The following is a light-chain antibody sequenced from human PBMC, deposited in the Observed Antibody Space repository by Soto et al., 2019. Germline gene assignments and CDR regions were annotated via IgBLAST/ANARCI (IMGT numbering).Light chain of an antibody. CDR1: QSVSTTY. CDR3: QQYVNSPPYS. J-gene: IGKJ2*03. V-gene: IGKV3-20*01. Sequence: EIVLTQSPGSLSLSPGEGATLSCRASQSVSTTYLAWYQPKPGQAPRLVIYATSSRAAGIPDRFRGSGSGTEFTLTISSLEPEDVGVYFCQQYVNSPPYSFGQGTKLEIK. CDR2: ATS.